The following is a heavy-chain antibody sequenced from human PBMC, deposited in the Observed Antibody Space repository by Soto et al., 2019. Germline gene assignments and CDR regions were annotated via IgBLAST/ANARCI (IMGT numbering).Heavy chain of an antibody. CDR1: GFSFSADGVG. Sequence: QITLKESGPTLVKPTQTLTLTCIFSGFSFSADGVGVGWIRQPPGKALEWLALIYWDDDARYRPSLKRRLTIIKDSSKNQVVLTMTNMDPLDTATYYCAHAFGGTSWPNDAFDVWGQGTVVTVSS. CDR2: IYWDDDA. CDR3: AHAFGGTSWPNDAFDV. V-gene: IGHV2-5*02. D-gene: IGHD3-16*01. J-gene: IGHJ3*01.